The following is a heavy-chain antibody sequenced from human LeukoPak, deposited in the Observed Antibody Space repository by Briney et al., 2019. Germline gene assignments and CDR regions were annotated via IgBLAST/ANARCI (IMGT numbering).Heavy chain of an antibody. CDR2: ISSSSSYI. V-gene: IGHV3-21*01. CDR3: ARDPPGTGHYFDY. D-gene: IGHD1-1*01. CDR1: GFTFSSYS. Sequence: PGGSLRLSWAASGFTFSSYSMNWVRQAPGKGLEWVSSISSSSSYIYYADSVKGRFTISRDNAKNSLYLRMNSLRAEDTAVYYCARDPPGTGHYFDYWGQGTLVTVSS. J-gene: IGHJ4*02.